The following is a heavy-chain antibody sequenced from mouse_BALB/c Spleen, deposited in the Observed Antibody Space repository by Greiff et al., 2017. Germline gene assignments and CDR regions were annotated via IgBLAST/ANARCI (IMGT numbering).Heavy chain of an antibody. CDR3: ARPVRNWYFDV. D-gene: IGHD1-1*01. Sequence: EVMLVESGGGLVQPGGSRKLSCAASGFTFSSFGMHWVRQAPEKGLEWVAYISSGSSTIYYADTVKGRFTISRDNPKNTLFLQMTSLRSEGTAMYYCARPVRNWYFDVWGAGTTVTVSS. J-gene: IGHJ1*01. CDR2: ISSGSSTI. CDR1: GFTFSSFG. V-gene: IGHV5-17*02.